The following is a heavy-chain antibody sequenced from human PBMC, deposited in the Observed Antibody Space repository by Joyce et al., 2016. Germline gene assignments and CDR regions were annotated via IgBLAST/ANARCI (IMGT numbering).Heavy chain of an antibody. V-gene: IGHV3-15*01. CDR3: TTDPRY. J-gene: IGHJ4*02. CDR2: IKSKKDGGKL. Sequence: VPLVESGGGLVQPGDSLRLSCGVSGLTFRTTWMSWVGQAPGKGLEWSGRIKSKKDGGKLDYIETVKGRFTVSRDDSTNTVYLQMDSLKIEDTAMYYCTTDPRYWGRGTLVTVSS. CDR1: GLTFRTTW.